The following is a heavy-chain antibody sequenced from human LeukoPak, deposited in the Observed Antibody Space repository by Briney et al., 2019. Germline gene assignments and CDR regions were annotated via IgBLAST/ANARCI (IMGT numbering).Heavy chain of an antibody. Sequence: GGSLRLSCAASGFTFSSYWMHWVPQAPGKGLVWVSRINSDGSSTSYADSVKGRFTISRDNAKNTLYRQMNSRRAEDTAVYYCARDRKQQLTLDVWGKGTTVTVSS. CDR2: INSDGSST. V-gene: IGHV3-74*01. CDR1: GFTFSSYW. CDR3: ARDRKQQLTLDV. J-gene: IGHJ6*04. D-gene: IGHD6-13*01.